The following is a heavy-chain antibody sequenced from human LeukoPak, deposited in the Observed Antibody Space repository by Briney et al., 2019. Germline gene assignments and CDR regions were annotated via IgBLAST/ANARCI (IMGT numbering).Heavy chain of an antibody. V-gene: IGHV3-30*02. D-gene: IGHD6-13*01. Sequence: GGSLRLSFAASEFPFSSYGMHWVRRAPGKGLEGVAFIRYDGSNKYYADSVKGRFTISRDNSKNTPYLQMNSLRAEDTAVYYCAKDFGAAAGIFDYWGQGTLVTVSS. CDR1: EFPFSSYG. J-gene: IGHJ4*02. CDR3: AKDFGAAAGIFDY. CDR2: IRYDGSNK.